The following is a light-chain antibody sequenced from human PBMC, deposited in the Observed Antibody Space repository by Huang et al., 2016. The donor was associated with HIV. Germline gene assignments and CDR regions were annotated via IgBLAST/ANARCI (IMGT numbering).Light chain of an antibody. Sequence: DIQMTQSPSSLSASAGDRVTITCRASQSINTYLNWFQQKPGKAPKVLISAASTLQSGVPSRFSGGGSGTHFTLTITSLQPEDFATYYCQQTYTGVTFGQGTKVEIK. CDR2: AAS. V-gene: IGKV1-39*01. CDR1: QSINTY. J-gene: IGKJ1*01. CDR3: QQTYTGVT.